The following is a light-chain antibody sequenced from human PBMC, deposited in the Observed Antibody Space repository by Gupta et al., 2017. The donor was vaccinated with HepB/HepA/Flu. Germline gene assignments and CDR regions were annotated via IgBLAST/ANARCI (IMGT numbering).Light chain of an antibody. J-gene: IGKJ2*01. CDR3: QQYNNWPPGDT. CDR1: QSVSSN. Sequence: EIVMTQSPATLASSPGESATLSCRASQSVSSNLAWYRQQPGQAHRLLIYGSSTRATGIPARFSGRGSGTEFTLTISSLQSEDFAVYYCQQYNNWPPGDTFGQGTKLEIK. CDR2: GSS. V-gene: IGKV3-15*01.